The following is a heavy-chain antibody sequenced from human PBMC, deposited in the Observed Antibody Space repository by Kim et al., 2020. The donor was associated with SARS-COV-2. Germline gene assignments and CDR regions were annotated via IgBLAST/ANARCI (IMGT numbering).Heavy chain of an antibody. CDR1: GYAFTNFY. J-gene: IGHJ4*02. D-gene: IGHD3-10*01. Sequence: ASVKVSCKASGYAFTNFYLHWVRQAPGQGLEWMGIINPKTDNTKYAKKFQGRVTMTRDTSTSTVYMELSSLRSEDTAVYYCAREVPSWNFDFWGQGTLVTVSS. CDR2: INPKTDNT. V-gene: IGHV1-46*01. CDR3: AREVPSWNFDF.